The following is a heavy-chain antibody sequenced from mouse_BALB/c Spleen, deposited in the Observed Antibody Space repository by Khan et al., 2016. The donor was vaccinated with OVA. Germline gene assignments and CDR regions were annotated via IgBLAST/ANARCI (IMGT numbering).Heavy chain of an antibody. CDR1: GYTFTNYG. V-gene: IGHV9-1*02. CDR2: INTYTGEP. J-gene: IGHJ1*01. Sequence: QIQLVQSGPELKKPGETVKISCKASGYTFTNYGMNWVKQAPGKGLKWMGWINTYTGEPTYTDDFKGRFAFSLETSASTAYLQINNLKNEDMATXFRARGASYWYFDVWGAVTTVTVSS. CDR3: ARGASYWYFDV.